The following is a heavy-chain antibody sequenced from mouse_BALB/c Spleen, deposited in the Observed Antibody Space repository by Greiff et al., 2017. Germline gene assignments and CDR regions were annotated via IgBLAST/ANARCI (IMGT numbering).Heavy chain of an antibody. V-gene: IGHV5-6-3*01. J-gene: IGHJ2*01. CDR3: ARVYGSSYGWYFDY. CDR2: INSNGGST. Sequence: EVKVEESGGGLVQPGGSLKLSCAASGFTFSSYGMSWVRQTPDKRLELVATINSNGGSTYYPDSVKGRFTISRDNAKNTLYLQMSSLKSEDTAMYYCARVYGSSYGWYFDYWGQGTTLTVSS. CDR1: GFTFSSYG. D-gene: IGHD1-1*01.